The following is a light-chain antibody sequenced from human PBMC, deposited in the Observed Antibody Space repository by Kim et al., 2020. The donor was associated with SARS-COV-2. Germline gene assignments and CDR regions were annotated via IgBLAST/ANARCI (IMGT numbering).Light chain of an antibody. CDR2: DVS. J-gene: IGLJ1*01. CDR1: SCDVGGYNY. V-gene: IGLV2-11*01. CDR3: CSYAGSYTYV. Sequence: GQSFTISCPGTSCDVGGYNYVSWYQQHPGKAPNLMIYDVSKRPSGVPDRFSGSKSGNTASLTISGLQAEDEADYYCCSYAGSYTYVFGTGTKVTVL.